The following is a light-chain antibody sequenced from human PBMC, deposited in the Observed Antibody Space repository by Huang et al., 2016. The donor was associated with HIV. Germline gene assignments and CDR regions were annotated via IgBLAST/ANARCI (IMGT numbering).Light chain of an antibody. CDR2: DAS. CDR3: QQRRNWPPT. V-gene: IGKV3-11*01. J-gene: IGKJ4*01. CDR1: QSVSSY. Sequence: EIVLTPSPATLSLSPGERATLSCRASQSVSSYLAWYQQKPGQAPRLLIYDASNRAMGIPARFSGSGSGTDFTLTISSLEPEDFAVYYCQQRRNWPPTFGGGTKVEIK.